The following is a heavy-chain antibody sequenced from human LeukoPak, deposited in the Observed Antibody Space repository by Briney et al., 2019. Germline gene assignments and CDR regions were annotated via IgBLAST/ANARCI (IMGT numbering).Heavy chain of an antibody. V-gene: IGHV1-69*04. J-gene: IGHJ5*02. CDR3: PRVAVYQGGVVAATHNWFDP. Sequence: SVKVSCKASGGTFISYAISWVRQAPGQRLEWMGRIIPILGIANYAQKFQGRVTITADKSTSTAYMELSSLRSEDTAVYYCPRVAVYQGGVVAATHNWFDPWGQGTLVTVSS. CDR1: GGTFISYA. D-gene: IGHD2-15*01. CDR2: IIPILGIA.